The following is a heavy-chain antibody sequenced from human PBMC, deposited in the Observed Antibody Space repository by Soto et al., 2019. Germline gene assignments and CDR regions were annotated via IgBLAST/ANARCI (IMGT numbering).Heavy chain of an antibody. V-gene: IGHV1-18*01. Sequence: QGQLVQSGPEVKKPGASVKVSCRASGYTFSRYGISWVRQAPGQGLEWMGWISGYNGDTKYAQKVQGRVTMTIDTSTYTANMELRSLTYDDTAIYYCAKNGQPPYYYYGMDVWGQGTTVTVSS. D-gene: IGHD2-8*01. J-gene: IGHJ6*02. CDR1: GYTFSRYG. CDR2: ISGYNGDT. CDR3: AKNGQPPYYYYGMDV.